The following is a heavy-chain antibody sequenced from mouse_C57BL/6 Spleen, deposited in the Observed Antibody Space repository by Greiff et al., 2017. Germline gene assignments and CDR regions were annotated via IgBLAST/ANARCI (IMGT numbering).Heavy chain of an antibody. J-gene: IGHJ1*03. CDR3: ARLIYDGNYGYFDV. D-gene: IGHD2-1*01. CDR2: IDPSDSYT. CDR1: GYTFTSYW. V-gene: IGHV1-69*01. Sequence: VKLQQPGAELVMPGASVKLSCKASGYTFTSYWMHWVKQRPGQGLEWIGEIDPSDSYTNYNQKFKGKSTLTVDKSSSTAYMQLSSLTSEASAVYYCARLIYDGNYGYFDVWGTGTTLTVSS.